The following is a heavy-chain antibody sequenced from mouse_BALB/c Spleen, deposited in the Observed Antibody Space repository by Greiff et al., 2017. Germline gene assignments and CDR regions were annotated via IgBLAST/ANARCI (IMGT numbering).Heavy chain of an antibody. CDR1: GFTFSDYY. V-gene: IGHV5-4*02. D-gene: IGHD1-1*01. J-gene: IGHJ2*01. CDR2: ISDGGSYT. CDR3: STGSSYGDY. Sequence: EVQLVESGGGLVKPGGSLKLSCAASGFTFSDYYMYWVRQTPEKRLEWVATISDGGSYTYYPDSVKGRFTISRDNAKNNLYLQMSSLKSEDTAMYYCSTGSSYGDYWGQGTTLTVSS.